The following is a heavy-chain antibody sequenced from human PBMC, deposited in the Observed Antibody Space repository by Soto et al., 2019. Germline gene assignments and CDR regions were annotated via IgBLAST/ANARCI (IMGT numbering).Heavy chain of an antibody. CDR2: IYYRGNA. CDR3: ARLEGLATISYYFDF. Sequence: QLQLQESGPGLVKPSETLSRTCSVSDDSVNSDKYYWGWSRQPPGNGLEWIGSIYYRGNAHYNPSLQIRVHISLDKSKSQFSLKLNSVTAADSAVYFCARLEGLATISYYFDFWGPGALVTVSS. D-gene: IGHD5-12*01. CDR1: DDSVNSDKYY. V-gene: IGHV4-39*01. J-gene: IGHJ4*02.